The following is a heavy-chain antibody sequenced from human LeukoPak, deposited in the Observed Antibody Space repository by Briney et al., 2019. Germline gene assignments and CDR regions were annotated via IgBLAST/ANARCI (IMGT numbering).Heavy chain of an antibody. V-gene: IGHV3-7*01. D-gene: IGHD2-2*01. J-gene: IGHJ5*02. Sequence: AGGSLRLSCAASGFTFSSYWMSWVRQAPGRGLEWVANMKQDGSEKYYVDSAKGRFTISRDNAKNSLYLQMNSLRAEDTAVYYCARDDCSSISCYHNWFDPWGQGTLVTVSS. CDR1: GFTFSSYW. CDR3: ARDDCSSISCYHNWFDP. CDR2: MKQDGSEK.